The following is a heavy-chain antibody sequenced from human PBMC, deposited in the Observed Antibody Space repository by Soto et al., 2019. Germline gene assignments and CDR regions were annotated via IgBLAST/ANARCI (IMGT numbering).Heavy chain of an antibody. CDR1: GFTFSSYG. V-gene: IGHV3-30*18. J-gene: IGHJ6*02. Sequence: GGSLRLSCAASGFTFSSYGMHWVRQAPGKGLEWVAVISYDGSNKYYADSVKGRFTISRDNSKNTLYLQMNSLRAEDTAVYYCAKSGYYDFWSARRFTTYYYGMDVWGQGTTVTVSS. CDR2: ISYDGSNK. CDR3: AKSGYYDFWSARRFTTYYYGMDV. D-gene: IGHD3-3*01.